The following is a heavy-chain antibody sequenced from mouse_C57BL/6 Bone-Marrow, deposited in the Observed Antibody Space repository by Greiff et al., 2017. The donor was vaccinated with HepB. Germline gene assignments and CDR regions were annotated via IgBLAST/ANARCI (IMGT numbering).Heavy chain of an antibody. D-gene: IGHD3-2*02. CDR1: GFNIKDDY. J-gene: IGHJ3*01. CDR3: TTALRLRAFAY. Sequence: EVQLKESGAELVRPGASVKLSCTASGFNIKDDYMHWVKQRPEQGLEWIGWIDPENGDTEYASKFQGKATITADTSSNTAYLQLSSLTSEDTAVYYCTTALRLRAFAYWGQGTLVTVSA. V-gene: IGHV14-4*01. CDR2: IDPENGDT.